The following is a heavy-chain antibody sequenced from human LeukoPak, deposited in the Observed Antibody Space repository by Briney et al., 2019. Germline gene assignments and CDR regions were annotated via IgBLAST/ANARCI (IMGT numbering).Heavy chain of an antibody. CDR3: ARGGPPIQLWSFDY. CDR1: GYTFTSYA. CDR2: INTNTGNP. Sequence: ASVKVSCKASGYTFTSYAMNWVRQAPGQGLEWMGWINTNTGNPTYAQGFTGRFVFSLDTSVSTAYLQISSLKAEDTAVYYCARGGPPIQLWSFDYWGQGTLVTVSS. J-gene: IGHJ4*02. D-gene: IGHD5-18*01. V-gene: IGHV7-4-1*02.